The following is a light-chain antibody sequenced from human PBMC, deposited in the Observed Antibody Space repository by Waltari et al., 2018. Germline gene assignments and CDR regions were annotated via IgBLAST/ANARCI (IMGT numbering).Light chain of an antibody. V-gene: IGKV1-5*03. J-gene: IGKJ1*01. CDR1: QSINSW. Sequence: DIQMTQSPSTLSASVGDKVTITCRASQSINSWLPWYQHKPGEAHKLLIYKASSLESGVPSRFSGSGSGTEFTLTISSLQPDDFASYYCHQYKTYAWTFGQGTKVEIK. CDR3: HQYKTYAWT. CDR2: KAS.